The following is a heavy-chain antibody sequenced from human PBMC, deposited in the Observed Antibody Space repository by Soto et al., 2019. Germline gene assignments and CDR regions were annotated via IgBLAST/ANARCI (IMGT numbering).Heavy chain of an antibody. CDR1: GFTFSSYS. J-gene: IGHJ4*02. V-gene: IGHV3-23*01. D-gene: IGHD6-13*01. Sequence: EVQLLESGGGLVQPGGSLRLSCAASGFTFSSYSMSWVRQAPGKGLEWVSAIGGSGITPYYADSVKGRFTISRDNSKNTLYLQMNSLRADDTAVYYCAKAPTAAGTYWVDYWGQGTLVTVSS. CDR2: IGGSGITP. CDR3: AKAPTAAGTYWVDY.